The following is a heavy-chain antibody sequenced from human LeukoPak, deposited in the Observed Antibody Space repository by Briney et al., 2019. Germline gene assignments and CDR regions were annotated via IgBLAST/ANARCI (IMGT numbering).Heavy chain of an antibody. D-gene: IGHD3-22*01. CDR1: AGSISRYY. Sequence: SETLSLTCSVSAGSISRYYWSWVRQPPGKGLEWIGYIYYSGSTNYNPSLKSRVTMSLDTSRNQFSLKLSSVTAADTAVYYCAREYHYYDTRGYYYFDYWGQGTLVTVSS. J-gene: IGHJ4*02. CDR2: IYYSGST. CDR3: AREYHYYDTRGYYYFDY. V-gene: IGHV4-59*01.